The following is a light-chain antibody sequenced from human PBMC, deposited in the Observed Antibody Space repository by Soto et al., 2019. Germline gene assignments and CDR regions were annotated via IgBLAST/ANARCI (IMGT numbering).Light chain of an antibody. V-gene: IGKV3D-15*01. CDR3: QQYDDWLRLT. Sequence: EIVMTQSPATLSVSPGERATLSCRASQSVNIYLAGYQQKPGQAPRLLIFGPSSRATGIPARFSGSGSGTEFNLTISSLQSEDFAVYFCQQYDDWLRLTFGGGTKVEIK. J-gene: IGKJ4*01. CDR1: QSVNIY. CDR2: GPS.